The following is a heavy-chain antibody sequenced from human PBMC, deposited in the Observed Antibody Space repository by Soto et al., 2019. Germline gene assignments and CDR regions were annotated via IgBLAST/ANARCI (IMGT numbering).Heavy chain of an antibody. CDR3: AGMVYATPDNWFDP. Sequence: QVQLVQSGAEVKKPGSSVKVSCKASGGTFSSYTISWVRQAPGQGLEWMGRSIPILGIANYAQKFQGRVTITADKSTSTAYMELSSLRSEDTAVYYCAGMVYATPDNWFDPWGQGTLVTVSS. J-gene: IGHJ5*02. CDR2: SIPILGIA. CDR1: GGTFSSYT. V-gene: IGHV1-69*02. D-gene: IGHD2-8*01.